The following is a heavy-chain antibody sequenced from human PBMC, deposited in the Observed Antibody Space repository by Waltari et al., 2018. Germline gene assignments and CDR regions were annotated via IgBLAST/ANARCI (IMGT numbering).Heavy chain of an antibody. CDR1: GFRFSNYW. CDR3: ARLAPRTYRSPVPGRHYYYGMDV. V-gene: IGHV3-74*01. CDR2: ISDVETSI. Sequence: EEQLLESGGGLVQPGDSLRLSCAGSGFRFSNYWMNWVRQAPGKGLVWVARISDVETSISYADSVKGRFTISRDNAKNTVYLQMKRLRVEDTAVYYCARLAPRTYRSPVPGRHYYYGMDVWGQGTTVTVSS. D-gene: IGHD3-10*01. J-gene: IGHJ6*02.